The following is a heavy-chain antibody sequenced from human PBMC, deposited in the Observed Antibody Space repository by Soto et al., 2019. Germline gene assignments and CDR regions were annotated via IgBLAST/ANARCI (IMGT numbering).Heavy chain of an antibody. CDR1: GGSIASSLYY. CDR3: ARHPDDYSNYRWFGP. Sequence: SETLSLTCTVSGGSIASSLYYWGWVRQSPGKGLEWIESIYYSGSTYYSPSLKSRVTISVDTSPNQFSLSLTSVTAADTAVYYCARHPDDYSNYRWFGPWGQGTLVTVSS. V-gene: IGHV4-39*01. J-gene: IGHJ5*02. D-gene: IGHD4-4*01. CDR2: IYYSGST.